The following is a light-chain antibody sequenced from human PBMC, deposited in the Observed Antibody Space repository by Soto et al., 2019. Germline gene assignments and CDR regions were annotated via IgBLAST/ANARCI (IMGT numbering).Light chain of an antibody. CDR1: QSIGGW. CDR3: QNYSKDPYN. Sequence: DIQMTQSPSTLSASVGDTVTITCRASQSIGGWLAWYQQKPGKAPDLLIYHVSNLASGVPSRFSGSGSGTEFTLTISSLQPDDFVSYYCQNYSKDPYNLGEGTKLE. CDR2: HVS. J-gene: IGKJ2*01. V-gene: IGKV1-5*03.